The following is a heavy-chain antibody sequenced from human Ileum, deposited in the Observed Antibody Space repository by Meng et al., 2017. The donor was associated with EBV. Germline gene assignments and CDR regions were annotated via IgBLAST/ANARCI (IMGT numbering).Heavy chain of an antibody. CDR3: ARGSGAGGRDWFDP. CDR1: GSTFINHD. Sequence: QGQLGQSGGEVKKPGAPVKVSCKPSGSTFINHDINWVRQAAGQGLESIGWMNSYTGNAGYAQKFRGRVTMTRDTSINTAYLEVISLTSEDTAVYYCARGSGAGGRDWFDPWGQGTLVTVSS. CDR2: MNSYTGNA. V-gene: IGHV1-8*01. J-gene: IGHJ5*02. D-gene: IGHD3-16*01.